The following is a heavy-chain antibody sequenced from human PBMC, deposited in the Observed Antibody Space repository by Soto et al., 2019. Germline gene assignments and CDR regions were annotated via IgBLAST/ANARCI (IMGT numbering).Heavy chain of an antibody. D-gene: IGHD6-13*01. J-gene: IGHJ2*01. CDR3: ARSPPYSNNWYVYFDL. CDR2: IIPIFGTP. CDR1: GGTFISYA. V-gene: IGHV1-69*12. Sequence: QVQLVQSGAEMKKPGSPVKVSCKASGGTFISYAISWVRQAPGQGLEWMGGIIPIFGTPNYAQKFQDRVTINADESTSTAYMELSSLRSDDTAVYYCARSPPYSNNWYVYFDLWGRGTLVTVSS.